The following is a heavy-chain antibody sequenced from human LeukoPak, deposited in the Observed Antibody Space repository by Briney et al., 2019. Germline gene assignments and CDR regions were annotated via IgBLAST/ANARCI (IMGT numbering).Heavy chain of an antibody. CDR1: GGSISSGDYY. J-gene: IGHJ4*02. D-gene: IGHD3-10*01. CDR3: ARGQYGSGIAY. Sequence: SETLSLTCTVSGGSISSGDYYWSWIRQSPGKGLEWIGYISSSGRTYYKPSLNGRFTVSMYTSKNQFSLKVSSVTAADTAVFYCARGQYGSGIAYWGQGTLVTVSS. CDR2: ISSSGRT. V-gene: IGHV4-30-4*01.